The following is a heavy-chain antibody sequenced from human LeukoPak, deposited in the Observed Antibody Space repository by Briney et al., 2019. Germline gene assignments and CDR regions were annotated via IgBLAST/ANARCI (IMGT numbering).Heavy chain of an antibody. CDR3: VRDRWSSSCLIDC. D-gene: IGHD6-13*01. Sequence: GESLKISCKGSGYSFTSYWIGWVRQMPGKGLVWVSRISSDGSTTVYADSVKGRFTISRDNAKNTLYLQMNSLRAEDTAVYYCVRDRWSSSCLIDCWGQGTLVTVSS. J-gene: IGHJ4*02. CDR1: GYSFTSYW. CDR2: ISSDGSTT. V-gene: IGHV3-74*01.